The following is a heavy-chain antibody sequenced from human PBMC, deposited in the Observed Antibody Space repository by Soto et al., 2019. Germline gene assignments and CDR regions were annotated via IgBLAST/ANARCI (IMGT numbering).Heavy chain of an antibody. D-gene: IGHD3-3*01. J-gene: IGHJ6*02. Sequence: SETLSLTCTVSGGSTSSGDYYWSWIRQPPGKGLEWIGYIYYSGSTYYNPSLKSRVTMSVGTSKNHFSLKLSSVTAADTAVYYCAIDSYDFWRGYYSPYGMDVWGQETTVTDSS. CDR1: GGSTSSGDYY. CDR3: AIDSYDFWRGYYSPYGMDV. CDR2: IYYSGST. V-gene: IGHV4-30-4*01.